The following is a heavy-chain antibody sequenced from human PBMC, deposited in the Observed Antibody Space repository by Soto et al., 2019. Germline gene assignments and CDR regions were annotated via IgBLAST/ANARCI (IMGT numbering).Heavy chain of an antibody. D-gene: IGHD4-17*01. V-gene: IGHV1-69*13. J-gene: IGHJ4*02. CDR3: AKSAPMDAGDKYYYDF. CDR1: GGTFSTFG. CDR2: IIPFFGTA. Sequence: SVKVSCKASGGTFSTFGISCVRQAPGQGLEWMGGIIPFFGTARYSQKFEDRITITADESTNTVYMDLRSLTSEDTAIYYCAKSAPMDAGDKYYYDFWGQGALVTVSS.